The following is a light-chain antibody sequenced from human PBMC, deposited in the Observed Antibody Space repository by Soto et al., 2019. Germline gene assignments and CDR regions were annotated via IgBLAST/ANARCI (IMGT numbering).Light chain of an antibody. CDR1: QSVSSY. V-gene: IGKV3-11*01. Sequence: EIVLTQSPATLSLSPGERATLSCRASQSVSSYLAWYQQKPGQAPRLLIYDASSRATGIPARFSGSGSGTDFFLTISSLEPDDFVVDYCQQRYSWPLTFGGGTKVEIK. CDR2: DAS. CDR3: QQRYSWPLT. J-gene: IGKJ4*01.